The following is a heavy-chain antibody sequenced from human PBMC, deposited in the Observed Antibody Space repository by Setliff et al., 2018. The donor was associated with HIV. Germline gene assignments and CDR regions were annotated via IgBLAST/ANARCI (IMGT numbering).Heavy chain of an antibody. V-gene: IGHV4-39*07. CDR1: GDSISGNYY. CDR3: ARGTAYYNFWSGYSQDYYYYMDV. CDR2: IYYSGST. J-gene: IGHJ6*03. Sequence: PSETLSLTCTVSGDSISGNYYWAWIRQPPGKGLVLIGSIYYSGSTYYNPSLRSRVTISVDTSKNQFSLKLSSVTAADTAVYYCARGTAYYNFWSGYSQDYYYYMDVWGKGTTVTVSS. D-gene: IGHD3-3*01.